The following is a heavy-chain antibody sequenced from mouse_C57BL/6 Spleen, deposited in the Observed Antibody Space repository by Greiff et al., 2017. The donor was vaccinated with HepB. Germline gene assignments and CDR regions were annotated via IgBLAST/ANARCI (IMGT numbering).Heavy chain of an antibody. CDR2: IDPETGGT. J-gene: IGHJ3*01. V-gene: IGHV1-15*01. CDR1: GYTFTDYE. CDR3: TRGGWDLAY. D-gene: IGHD4-1*01. Sequence: VKLQESGAELVRPGASVTLSCKASGYTFTDYEMHWVKQTPVHGLEWIGAIDPETGGTAYNQKFKGKAILTADKSSSTAYMELRSLTSEDSAVYYCTRGGWDLAYWGQGTLVTVSA.